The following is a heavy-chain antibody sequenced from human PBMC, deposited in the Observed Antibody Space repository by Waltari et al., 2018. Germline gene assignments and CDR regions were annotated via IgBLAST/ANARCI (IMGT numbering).Heavy chain of an antibody. CDR1: GFTFSNSW. CDR2: FNKDGSSI. D-gene: IGHD2-15*01. J-gene: IGHJ6*03. V-gene: IGHV3-74*01. Sequence: EVQLVESGGRLVPPGGSLRISCAVSGFTFSNSWMHWVRQAPGKGLVGFSLFNKDGSSISYADSVEGRFTISRDNAKKTLYLQMNSLRAEDTGVYYCAREGPQLSDYMDVWGKGTTVNVSS. CDR3: AREGPQLSDYMDV.